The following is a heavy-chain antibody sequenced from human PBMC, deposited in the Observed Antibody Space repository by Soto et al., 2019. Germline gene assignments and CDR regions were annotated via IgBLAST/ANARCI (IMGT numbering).Heavy chain of an antibody. V-gene: IGHV4-61*01. Sequence: QVQLQESGPGLVKPSETLSLTCSVSGGSVNSDNYYWSWIRQPPGKGLEWIACIYNGKYRKYNPSRNSRVTISADPSKNRFSLELSSLSAADTAVYYCSRDGNPHSSSPFVIGYWGRGTLVTVSS. D-gene: IGHD6-6*01. CDR3: SRDGNPHSSSPFVIGY. CDR1: GGSVNSDNYY. J-gene: IGHJ4*02. CDR2: IYNGKYR.